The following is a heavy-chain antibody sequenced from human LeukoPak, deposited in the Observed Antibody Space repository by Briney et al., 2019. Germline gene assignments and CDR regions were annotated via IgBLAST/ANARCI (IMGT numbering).Heavy chain of an antibody. CDR1: GLTFGSYT. D-gene: IGHD6-6*01. CDR3: ARDPGATRPNWFDP. Sequence: GGSLRLSCAASGLTFGSYTMSWVRQAPGKALEWVAVIWFDGSDEYYADSVKGRFTISRDNSKNTLFLQMNSLRAEDTAVYYCARDPGATRPNWFDPWGRGTLVTVSS. CDR2: IWFDGSDE. V-gene: IGHV3-33*08. J-gene: IGHJ5*02.